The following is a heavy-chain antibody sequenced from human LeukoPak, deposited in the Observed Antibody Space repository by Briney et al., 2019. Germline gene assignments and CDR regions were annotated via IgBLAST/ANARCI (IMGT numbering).Heavy chain of an antibody. J-gene: IGHJ2*01. Sequence: SETLSLTCTVSGGSISSGGYYWSWIRQPPGKGLEWIGYIYHSGSTYYNPSLKSRVTISVNRSKNQFSLKLSSVTAADTAVYYCARMSQRSGSYVSLWGRGTLVTVSS. CDR2: IYHSGST. D-gene: IGHD3-10*01. CDR3: ARMSQRSGSYVSL. CDR1: GGSISSGGYY. V-gene: IGHV4-30-2*01.